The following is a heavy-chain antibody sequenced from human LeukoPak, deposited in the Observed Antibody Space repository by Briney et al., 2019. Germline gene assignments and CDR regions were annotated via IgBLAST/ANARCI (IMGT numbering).Heavy chain of an antibody. CDR2: MNPNSGNT. D-gene: IGHD1-1*01. V-gene: IGHV1-8*01. J-gene: IGHJ5*02. CDR3: ARRRRMRNWFDP. Sequence: ASVKVSCKASGYTFTSYDINWVRQATGQGLEWMGWMNPNSGNTGYAQKFQGRVTMTRNTSISTAYMKLSSLRSEDTAVYYCARRRRMRNWFDPWGQGTLVTVSS. CDR1: GYTFTSYD.